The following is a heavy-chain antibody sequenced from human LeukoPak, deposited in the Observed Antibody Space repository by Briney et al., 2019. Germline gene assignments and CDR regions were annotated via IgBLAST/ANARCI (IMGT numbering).Heavy chain of an antibody. CDR1: GYTFTAHY. CDR3: VRVGYCTHGVCYSMDL. J-gene: IGHJ6*03. CDR2: INPNSGGP. Sequence: ASVKVSCKASGYTFTAHYIHWVRQAPGQGFEWMGWINPNSGGPNYAQKFQGRVTMTRDKSINTAYMELGRLTSDDTAVYYCVRVGYCTHGVCYSMDLWDKGTTVTVSS. V-gene: IGHV1-2*02. D-gene: IGHD2-8*01.